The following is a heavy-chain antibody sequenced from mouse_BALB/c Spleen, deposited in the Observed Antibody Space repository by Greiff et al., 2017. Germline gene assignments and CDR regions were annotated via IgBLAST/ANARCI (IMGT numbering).Heavy chain of an antibody. CDR2: ISYSGST. D-gene: IGHD4-1*01. V-gene: IGHV3-8*02. Sequence: EVQLVESGPSLVKPSQTLSLTCSVTGDSITSGYWNWIRKFPGNKLEYMGYISYSGSTYYNPSLKSRISITRDTSKNQYYLQLNSVTTEDTATYYCARRSLTGGYYFDYWGQGTTLTVSS. J-gene: IGHJ2*01. CDR3: ARRSLTGGYYFDY. CDR1: GDSITSGY.